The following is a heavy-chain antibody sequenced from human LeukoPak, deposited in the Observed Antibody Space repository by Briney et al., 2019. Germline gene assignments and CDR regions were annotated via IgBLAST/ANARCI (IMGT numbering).Heavy chain of an antibody. D-gene: IGHD3-10*01. V-gene: IGHV3-53*01. J-gene: IGHJ3*02. CDR2: IYSDGNT. Sequence: GGSLRLSCAASGFTVSSNYMNWVRQAPGKGLEWVSVIYSDGNTYYADSVKGRFTISRNNSKNTLYLQMNSLRAEDTAVYYCARDRRLLYFGELFHDAFDIWGQGTMVTVSS. CDR3: ARDRRLLYFGELFHDAFDI. CDR1: GFTVSSNY.